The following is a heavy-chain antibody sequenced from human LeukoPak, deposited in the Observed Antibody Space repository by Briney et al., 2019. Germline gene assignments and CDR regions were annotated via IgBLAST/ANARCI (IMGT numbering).Heavy chain of an antibody. CDR2: IIPIFGTA. V-gene: IGHV1-69*06. D-gene: IGHD4-17*01. CDR1: GGTFSSYA. Sequence: GASVKVSRKASGGTFSSYAISWGRQAPGQGLEWMGRIIPIFGTANYAQKFQGRVTITADRSTSTAYMELSSLRSEDTAVYYCAREKVTTQRGSYMDVWGKGTTVTVSS. CDR3: AREKVTTQRGSYMDV. J-gene: IGHJ6*03.